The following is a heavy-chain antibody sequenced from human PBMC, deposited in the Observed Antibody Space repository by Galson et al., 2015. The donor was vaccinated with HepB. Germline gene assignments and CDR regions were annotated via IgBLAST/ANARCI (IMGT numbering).Heavy chain of an antibody. J-gene: IGHJ5*02. V-gene: IGHV1-69*04. CDR2: IIPILGIA. Sequence: SVKVSCKASGGTFSSYAISWVRRAPGQGLEWMGRIIPILGIANYAQKFQGRVTITADKSTSTAYMELSSLRSEDTAVYYCASGTPDNWNDAADWFDPWGQGTLVTVSS. D-gene: IGHD1-1*01. CDR1: GGTFSSYA. CDR3: ASGTPDNWNDAADWFDP.